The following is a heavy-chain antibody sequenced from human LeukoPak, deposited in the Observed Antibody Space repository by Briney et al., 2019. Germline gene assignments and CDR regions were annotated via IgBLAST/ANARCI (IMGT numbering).Heavy chain of an antibody. V-gene: IGHV3-30*03. Sequence: GRSLRLSCAASGFTFSSYGMHWVRQAPGKGLQWVAVISYDGSNKYYADSVKGRFTISRDNSKNTLYLQMNSLRAEDTAVYYCARTASQGSSRKSPFDYWGQGTLVTVSS. J-gene: IGHJ4*02. CDR3: ARTASQGSSRKSPFDY. CDR2: ISYDGSNK. D-gene: IGHD6-13*01. CDR1: GFTFSSYG.